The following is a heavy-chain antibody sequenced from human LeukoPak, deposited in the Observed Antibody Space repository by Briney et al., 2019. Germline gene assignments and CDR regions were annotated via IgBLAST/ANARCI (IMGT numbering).Heavy chain of an antibody. CDR2: IIPIFGTA. J-gene: IGHJ6*03. Sequence: GASVKVSCKASGGTFSSYAISWVRQAPGQGLEWMGGIIPIFGTANYAQKFQGRVTITTDESTSTAYMELSSLRSEDTAVYYCARGVYDFSSYYYYYMDVWGKGTTVTVSS. D-gene: IGHD3-3*01. CDR3: ARGVYDFSSYYYYYMDV. CDR1: GGTFSSYA. V-gene: IGHV1-69*05.